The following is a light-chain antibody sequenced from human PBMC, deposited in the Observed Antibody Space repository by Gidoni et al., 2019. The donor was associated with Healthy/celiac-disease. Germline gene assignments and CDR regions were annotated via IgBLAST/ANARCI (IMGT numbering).Light chain of an antibody. CDR3: QQRGSWPFT. J-gene: IGKJ5*01. CDR1: QSVSSY. V-gene: IGKV3-11*01. Sequence: EIVLTQSPATLSLSPGESATFSCRASQSVSSYLAWYQQKHGQAPRLLIYDASSRATGIPARFSGSGSGTDFTLTISSLEPEDFAVYYCQQRGSWPFTFGQGTRLEIK. CDR2: DAS.